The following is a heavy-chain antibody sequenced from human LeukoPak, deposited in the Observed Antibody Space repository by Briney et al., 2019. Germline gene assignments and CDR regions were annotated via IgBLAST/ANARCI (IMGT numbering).Heavy chain of an antibody. V-gene: IGHV3-33*06. CDR3: AKEGPDYGSGGMDV. J-gene: IGHJ6*02. Sequence: PGRSLRLSCAASGFHFSTYGMHWVRQAPGKGLEWVGVIWYDGSNKIYAESVKGRFTISRDNSKNTLYLQMNSLRAEDTAVYYCAKEGPDYGSGGMDVWGQGTTVTVSS. CDR1: GFHFSTYG. D-gene: IGHD4-17*01. CDR2: IWYDGSNK.